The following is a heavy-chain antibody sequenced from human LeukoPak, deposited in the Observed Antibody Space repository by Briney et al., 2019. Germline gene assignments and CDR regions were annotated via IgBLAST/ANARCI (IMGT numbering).Heavy chain of an antibody. CDR1: GGSISSSSYY. CDR3: ARLRDYHYNYMDV. J-gene: IGHJ6*03. Sequence: SETLSLTCTVSGGSISSSSYYWGWIRQPPGKGLEWIGSIYYSGSSYYNPSLKSRVTISVDTSKNQFSLKLSSVTAADTAVYYCARLRDYHYNYMDVWGKGTTVTISS. V-gene: IGHV4-39*01. CDR2: IYYSGSS.